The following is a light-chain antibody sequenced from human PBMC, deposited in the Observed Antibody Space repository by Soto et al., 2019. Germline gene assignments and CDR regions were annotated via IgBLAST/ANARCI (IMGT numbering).Light chain of an antibody. Sequence: DIQMTQSPSTLSASVGDRVTITCRASQSISGSLAWYQQKPGKAPKLLIYEASNLKSGVPSRFSGSGSGTEYTLTSSTPQPDDSASYDCQQYNGYWTFGQGTRVEIK. CDR2: EAS. V-gene: IGKV1-5*03. J-gene: IGKJ1*01. CDR3: QQYNGYWT. CDR1: QSISGS.